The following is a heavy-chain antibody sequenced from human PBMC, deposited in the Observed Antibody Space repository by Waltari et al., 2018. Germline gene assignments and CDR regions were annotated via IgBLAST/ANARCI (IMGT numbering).Heavy chain of an antibody. J-gene: IGHJ4*02. CDR1: GYRFTGYY. CDR3: ARGLSMITGTGDY. V-gene: IGHV1-2*06. Sequence: QVQLVQSGAEVKKPGASVKVYCTASGYRFTGYYMHWVRQAPGQGLEWMGRINPNSGGTNYAQKFQGRVTMTRDTSISTAYMELSRLRSDDTAVYYCARGLSMITGTGDYWGQGTLVTVSS. D-gene: IGHD1-20*01. CDR2: INPNSGGT.